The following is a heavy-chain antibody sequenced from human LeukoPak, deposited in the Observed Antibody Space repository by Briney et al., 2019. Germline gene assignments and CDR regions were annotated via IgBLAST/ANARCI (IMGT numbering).Heavy chain of an antibody. CDR1: GDSITDSY. J-gene: IGHJ2*01. CDR3: ARRPYSIPGYFDF. CDR2: MHYSGTT. V-gene: IGHV4-59*01. D-gene: IGHD2-21*01. Sequence: KPSETLSLTCTVSGDSITDSYWHWFRQPPGQRLEWIGYMHYSGTTYSNPSLKSRVAISVDTSNKQLFLKMSSVTTADTAIYYCARRPYSIPGYFDFWGRGALVTVSS.